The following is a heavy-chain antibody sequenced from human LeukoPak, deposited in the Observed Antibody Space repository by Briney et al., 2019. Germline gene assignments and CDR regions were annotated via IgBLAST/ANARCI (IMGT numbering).Heavy chain of an antibody. D-gene: IGHD6-13*01. V-gene: IGHV1-18*01. CDR2: ISAYNGNT. J-gene: IGHJ4*02. Sequence: GASVKVSCKASGYTFTSYGISWVRQAPGQELEWMGWISAYNGNTNYAQKLQGRVTMTTDTSTSTAYMELRSLRSDDTAVYYCAYSSSWSTRPIPYFDYWGQGTLVTVSS. CDR3: AYSSSWSTRPIPYFDY. CDR1: GYTFTSYG.